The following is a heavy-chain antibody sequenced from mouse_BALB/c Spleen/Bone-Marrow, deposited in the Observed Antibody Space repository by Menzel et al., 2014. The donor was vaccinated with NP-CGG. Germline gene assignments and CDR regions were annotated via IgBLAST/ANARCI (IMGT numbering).Heavy chain of an antibody. V-gene: IGHV1S81*02. Sequence: QVQLQQSGAELVKPGASVKLSCKASGYTFTNYFMYWVKQRPGQGLEWIGEINTNNGGTNFNENFKSKATLTLDKSSSTAYMQLSSLTSEDSAVYYCTRPGPGFAYWGHGTLVTVSA. CDR2: INTNNGGT. CDR3: TRPGPGFAY. CDR1: GYTFTNYF. J-gene: IGHJ3*01.